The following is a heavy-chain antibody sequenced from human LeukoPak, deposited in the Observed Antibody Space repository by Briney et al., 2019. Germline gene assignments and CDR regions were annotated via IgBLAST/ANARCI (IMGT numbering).Heavy chain of an antibody. J-gene: IGHJ4*02. V-gene: IGHV3-23*01. CDR3: AKSRSAMVRGVIEC. D-gene: IGHD3-10*01. Sequence: GGSLRLSCAASGFTFSNYAMSWVRQAPGKGLEWVSVISPSGSAYNADPVKGRFTISRDNSKDTVYLQMDSLRAEDTATYYCAKSRSAMVRGVIECWGQGTLVTVSS. CDR2: ISPSGSA. CDR1: GFTFSNYA.